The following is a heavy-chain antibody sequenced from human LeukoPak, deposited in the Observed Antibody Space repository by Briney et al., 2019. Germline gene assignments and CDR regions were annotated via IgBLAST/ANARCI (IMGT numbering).Heavy chain of an antibody. D-gene: IGHD6-6*01. V-gene: IGHV4-39*01. CDR2: IYYSGST. CDR1: GGSISSYY. Sequence: SETLSLXCTVSGGSISSYYWGWIRQPPGKGLEWIGSIYYSGSTYYNPSLKSRVTISVDTSKNQFSLKLSSVTAADTAVYYCARHRRGIGSSTDFDYWGQGTLVTVSS. J-gene: IGHJ4*02. CDR3: ARHRRGIGSSTDFDY.